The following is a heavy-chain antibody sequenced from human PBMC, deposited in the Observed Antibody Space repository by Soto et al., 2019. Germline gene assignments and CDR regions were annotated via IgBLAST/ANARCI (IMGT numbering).Heavy chain of an antibody. J-gene: IGHJ4*02. CDR2: IKEDGSVT. CDR1: GFTFSGSW. V-gene: IGHV3-7*01. D-gene: IGHD6-6*01. CDR3: AREPGYSSCVH. Sequence: DVQLVESGGGLVQPGGSLRLSCAASGFTFSGSWMSWVRQAPGKGLEFVANIKEDGSVTNYVESVKGRFTISRDNAKNSVYLQLNSLRDEDTAVYYCAREPGYSSCVHWGQGTLVTVSS.